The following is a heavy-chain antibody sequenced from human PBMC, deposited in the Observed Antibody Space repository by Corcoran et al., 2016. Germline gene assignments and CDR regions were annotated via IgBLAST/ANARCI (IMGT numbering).Heavy chain of an antibody. J-gene: IGHJ5*02. D-gene: IGHD1-20*01. CDR1: GVSISSNTYY. CDR3: TNNGNWYGVGDH. Sequence: QLQLQESGPRLVKPSETLSLTSTVSGVSISSNTYYWGWIRQPPGQGLEWIGSFSYGGSTYYNPSLKGRVTISIDTSKNQVSLKLSSVTAADTAMYYCTNNGNWYGVGDHWGQGTLVTVSS. V-gene: IGHV4-39*07. CDR2: FSYGGST.